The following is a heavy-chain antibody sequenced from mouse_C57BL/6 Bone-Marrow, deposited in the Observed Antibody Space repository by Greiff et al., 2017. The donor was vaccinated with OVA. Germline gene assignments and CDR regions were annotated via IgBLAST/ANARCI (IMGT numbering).Heavy chain of an antibody. V-gene: IGHV14-4*01. CDR3: TTNFPVV. Sequence: EVQLKESGAELVRPGASVKLSCTASGFNIKDDYMHWVKQRPEQGLEWIGWIDPENGDTEYASKFQGKATITADTSSNTAYLQLSSLTSADTAVYYGTTNFPVVWGTGTTVTVSS. CDR1: GFNIKDDY. CDR2: IDPENGDT. J-gene: IGHJ1*03.